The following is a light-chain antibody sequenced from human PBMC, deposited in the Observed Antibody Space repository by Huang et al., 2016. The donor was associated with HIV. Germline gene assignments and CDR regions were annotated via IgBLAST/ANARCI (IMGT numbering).Light chain of an antibody. CDR2: DIS. V-gene: IGKV2D-29*01. Sequence: DVVLTQTPLSLSVTPGQPASISCKSSQSLVHQDGKTYFYWYLQKPGQPPKFLIYDISERCAGVSGRFSGSGSGTDFTLKISRVEAEDVGVYHCMHSIQFPRTFGQGTRLEIK. CDR1: QSLVHQDGKTY. J-gene: IGKJ5*01. CDR3: MHSIQFPRT.